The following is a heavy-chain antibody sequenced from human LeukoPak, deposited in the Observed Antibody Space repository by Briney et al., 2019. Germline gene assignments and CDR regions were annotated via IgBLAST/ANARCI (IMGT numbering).Heavy chain of an antibody. CDR2: IWFDGSNE. Sequence: PGGSLRLSCVASGFTFSTYGMHWVRQAPGKGLEWVALIWFDGSNEYYLDSVKGRFTISRDNSQHTLYLQMNSLRGDDTAVYYCANPQSRGYDYLDYWGQGTLVTVSS. J-gene: IGHJ4*02. CDR3: ANPQSRGYDYLDY. V-gene: IGHV3-30*02. CDR1: GFTFSTYG. D-gene: IGHD5-12*01.